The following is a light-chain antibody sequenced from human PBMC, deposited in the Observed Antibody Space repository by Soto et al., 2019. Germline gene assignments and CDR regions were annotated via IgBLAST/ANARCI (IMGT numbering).Light chain of an antibody. CDR1: QSVLYRNHHKNF. CDR3: QQYYTTPIT. CDR2: WAS. J-gene: IGKJ1*01. V-gene: IGKV4-1*01. Sequence: DIVMPQSPDSLAVSRGERATIHCNSSQSVLYRNHHKNFLAWYQQRPGQPPRLLISWASTRESGVSDRFSGSGSGTDFTLTISSLQAEDVAVYYCQQYYTTPITFGQGIKVDI.